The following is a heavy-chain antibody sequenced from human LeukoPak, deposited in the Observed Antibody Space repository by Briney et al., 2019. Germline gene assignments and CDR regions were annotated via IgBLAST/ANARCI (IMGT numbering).Heavy chain of an antibody. CDR2: ISLSSTTI. J-gene: IGHJ4*02. CDR1: GFTFSSYS. CDR3: ARVSGWPWDH. D-gene: IGHD2-15*01. Sequence: GGSLRLSCAASGFTFSSYSMTWVRQAPGKGLEWVSYISLSSTTIYYAGPVKGRFTISRDDAKNSLYLQMNSLRDEDTAVYYCARVSGWPWDHWGQGTLVTVSS. V-gene: IGHV3-48*02.